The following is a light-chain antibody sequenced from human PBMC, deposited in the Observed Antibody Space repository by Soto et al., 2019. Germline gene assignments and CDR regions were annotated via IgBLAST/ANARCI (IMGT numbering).Light chain of an antibody. CDR3: QQYGSSPPRT. CDR2: GAS. J-gene: IGKJ4*01. CDR1: QSVSRSY. V-gene: IGKV3-20*01. Sequence: EIVLTQSPGTLSLSPGERATLSCRASQSVSRSYLAWYLQKPGQAPMLLFYGASSGATVIPVRFSGSGSGTDFTLTISRLEPEDFAVYYCQQYGSSPPRTFGGGTKVEIK.